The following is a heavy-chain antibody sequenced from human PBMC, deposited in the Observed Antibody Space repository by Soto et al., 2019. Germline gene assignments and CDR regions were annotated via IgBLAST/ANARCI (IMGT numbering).Heavy chain of an antibody. CDR2: ISAYNGNT. Sequence: QVRLVQSGAEVKKPGASVKVSCKASGYTFTSYGISWVRQAPGQGLEWMGWISAYNGNTNYAQKLQGRVTMTTDTSTSTAYMELRSLRSDDTAVYYCARGGPRRPDIVAVPAAHWFDPWGQGTLVTVSS. V-gene: IGHV1-18*01. D-gene: IGHD2-2*01. J-gene: IGHJ5*02. CDR3: ARGGPRRPDIVAVPAAHWFDP. CDR1: GYTFTSYG.